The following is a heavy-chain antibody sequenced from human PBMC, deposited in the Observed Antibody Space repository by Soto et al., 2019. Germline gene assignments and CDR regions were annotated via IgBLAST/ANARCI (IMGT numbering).Heavy chain of an antibody. CDR3: ARVSGGYCSSTSCRVNAFDI. D-gene: IGHD2-2*01. Sequence: PGGSLRLSCAASGFTFSHYGIHWVRQAPGKGLEWLAVISYDGSNKHYADSVKGRFTVSRDNSKNTLYLQMNSLRAEDTAVYYCARVSGGYCSSTSCRVNAFDIWRQGTMVTVSS. CDR2: ISYDGSNK. V-gene: IGHV3-30*03. J-gene: IGHJ3*02. CDR1: GFTFSHYG.